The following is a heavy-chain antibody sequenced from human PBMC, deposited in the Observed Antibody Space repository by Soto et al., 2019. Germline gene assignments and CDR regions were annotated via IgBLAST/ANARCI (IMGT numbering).Heavy chain of an antibody. CDR3: VRAARQGAVAPHWFDR. V-gene: IGHV4-30-4*01. Sequence: LSLTCAVSGGSVSSGPYYWSWIRQAPGKGLEWIGYVYYTGSTYYNPSLMSRLTISVDTSKNQFSLKLTSVTAAETAVYYCVRAARQGAVAPHWFDRWGQGTQVTVS. J-gene: IGHJ5*02. D-gene: IGHD2-15*01. CDR1: GGSVSSGPYY. CDR2: VYYTGST.